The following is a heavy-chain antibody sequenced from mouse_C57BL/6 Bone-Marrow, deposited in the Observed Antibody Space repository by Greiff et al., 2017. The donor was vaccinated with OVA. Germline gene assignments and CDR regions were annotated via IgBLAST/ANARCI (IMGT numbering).Heavy chain of an antibody. V-gene: IGHV1-69*01. CDR3: ARSGGYDYDGGDFDY. CDR2: IDPSDSYT. Sequence: QVQLQQSGAELVMPGASVKLSCKASGYTFTSYWMHWVKQRPGQGLEWIGEIDPSDSYTNYNQKFKGKSTLTVDKSSSTAYMQLSSLTSEDSAVYYCARSGGYDYDGGDFDYWGQGTTLTVSS. CDR1: GYTFTSYW. D-gene: IGHD2-4*01. J-gene: IGHJ2*01.